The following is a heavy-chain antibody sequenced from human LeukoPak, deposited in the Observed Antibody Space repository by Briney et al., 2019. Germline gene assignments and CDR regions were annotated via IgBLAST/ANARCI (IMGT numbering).Heavy chain of an antibody. CDR1: AFTFSMHG. Sequence: GGSLSLSRAASAFTFSMHGMKWVRHPPGGGLEWGSSIRGSHTYIAHAHTVPGRLTTSTDNAKNSLYMQMNSLRTDDTAVYYCARDRGWEVFDYWGQGTLVTVSS. CDR3: ARDRGWEVFDY. CDR2: IRGSHTYI. V-gene: IGHV3-21*01. J-gene: IGHJ4*02. D-gene: IGHD1-26*01.